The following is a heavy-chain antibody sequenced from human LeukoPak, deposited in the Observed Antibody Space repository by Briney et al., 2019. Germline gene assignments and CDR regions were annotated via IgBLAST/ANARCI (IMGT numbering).Heavy chain of an antibody. CDR1: EFTFSNYA. Sequence: PGGSLRLSCAASEFTFSNYAMSWVRQAPGKGLEWVSVITNSGGNTYYADSVKGRFTISRDNSKNTLHLQMNSLRGEDTAVYYCAKESGGGVNTPINYWGQGTLVTVSS. CDR2: ITNSGGNT. V-gene: IGHV3-23*01. CDR3: AKESGGGVNTPINY. J-gene: IGHJ4*02. D-gene: IGHD2-15*01.